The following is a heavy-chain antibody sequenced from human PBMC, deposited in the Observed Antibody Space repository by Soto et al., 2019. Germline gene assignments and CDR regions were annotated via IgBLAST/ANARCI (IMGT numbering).Heavy chain of an antibody. Sequence: SETLSLTCAVYGGSFSGYYWSWIRQPPGKGLEWIGEINHSGSTNYNPSLKSRVTISVDTSKNQFSLKLSSVTAADTAVYYCARGTVATIAANFDYWGQGTLVTVSS. D-gene: IGHD5-12*01. CDR2: INHSGST. V-gene: IGHV4-34*01. CDR1: GGSFSGYY. J-gene: IGHJ4*02. CDR3: ARGTVATIAANFDY.